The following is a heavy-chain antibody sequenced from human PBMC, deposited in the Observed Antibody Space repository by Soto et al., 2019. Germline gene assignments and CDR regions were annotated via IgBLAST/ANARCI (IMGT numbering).Heavy chain of an antibody. CDR1: GGTLSSYA. Sequence: SVKVSCKASGGTLSSYAISWVRQAPGQGLEWMGGVIPIFGTANYAQKFQGRVTITADESTGTAYMTLSSLASDDTAVYYCATGAIRIGYFTVDSWGQGTRVTVSS. V-gene: IGHV1-69*13. J-gene: IGHJ4*02. CDR2: VIPIFGTA. CDR3: ATGAIRIGYFTVDS. D-gene: IGHD3-3*01.